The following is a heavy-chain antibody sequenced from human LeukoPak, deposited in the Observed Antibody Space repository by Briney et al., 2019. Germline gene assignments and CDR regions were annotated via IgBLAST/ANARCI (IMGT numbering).Heavy chain of an antibody. V-gene: IGHV3-30*19. CDR1: GFTFSSYG. Sequence: GGSLRLSCAASGFTFSSYGMHWVRQAPGKGLEWVAVIWYDGSNKYYADSVKGRFTVSRDNSKNTLFLQINSLRTEDTAVYYCARVRVGYCTSTSCQYFEYWGQGTLVSVSS. J-gene: IGHJ4*02. CDR3: ARVRVGYCTSTSCQYFEY. D-gene: IGHD2-2*01. CDR2: IWYDGSNK.